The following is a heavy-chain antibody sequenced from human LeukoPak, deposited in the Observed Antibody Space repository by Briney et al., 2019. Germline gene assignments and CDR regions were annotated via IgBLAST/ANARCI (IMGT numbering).Heavy chain of an antibody. J-gene: IGHJ4*02. CDR2: IYYSGST. V-gene: IGHV4-59*01. Sequence: SETLSLTCTVSGGSISSYYWSWIRQPPGKGLEWIGYIYYSGSTNYNPSLKSRVTISVDTSKDQFSLKLSSVTAADTAVYYCARAGRMSWYDYWGQGSLVTVSS. D-gene: IGHD6-13*01. CDR1: GGSISSYY. CDR3: ARAGRMSWYDY.